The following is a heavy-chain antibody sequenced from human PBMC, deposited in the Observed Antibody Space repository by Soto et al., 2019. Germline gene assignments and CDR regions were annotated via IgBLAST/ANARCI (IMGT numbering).Heavy chain of an antibody. CDR3: ASNYVDYYYYMDV. CDR1: GFTFSSYS. J-gene: IGHJ6*03. CDR2: ISSSSSYI. Sequence: EVQLVESGGGLVKTVGSLRLACAASGFTFSSYSMNWVRQAPGKGLEWVSSISSSSSYIYYADSVKGRFTISRDNAKNSLYLQMNSLRAEDTAVYYWASNYVDYYYYMDVWGKGTTVTVSS. V-gene: IGHV3-21*01. D-gene: IGHD1-7*01.